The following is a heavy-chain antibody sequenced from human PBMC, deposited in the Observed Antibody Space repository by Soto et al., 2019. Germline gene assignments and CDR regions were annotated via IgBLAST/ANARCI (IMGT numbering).Heavy chain of an antibody. CDR2: ISAYNGNT. J-gene: IGHJ4*02. D-gene: IGHD3-22*01. CDR1: GYTFTSYG. CDR3: ARDLWYDSSDYKGYFDY. Sequence: ASVKVSFKASGYTFTSYGISWVRQAPGQGLEWMGWISAYNGNTNYAQKLQGRVTMTTDTSTSTAYMELRSLRSDDTAVYYCARDLWYDSSDYKGYFDYWGQGTLVTVSS. V-gene: IGHV1-18*04.